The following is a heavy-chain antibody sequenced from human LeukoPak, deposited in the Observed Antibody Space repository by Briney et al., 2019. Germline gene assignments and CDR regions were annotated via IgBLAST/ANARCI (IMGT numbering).Heavy chain of an antibody. D-gene: IGHD3-22*01. CDR3: GDSSGYQYH. CDR2: INHGGST. CDR1: GGSFSDYY. V-gene: IGHV4-34*01. J-gene: IGHJ1*01. Sequence: SETLSLTCAVYGGSFSDYYCSWIRQPPGKGLEWIGEINHGGSTNYSPSLKSRVTISVDTSKNQFSLKLSSVTAADTALYYCGDSSGYQYHWGQGTLVTVSS.